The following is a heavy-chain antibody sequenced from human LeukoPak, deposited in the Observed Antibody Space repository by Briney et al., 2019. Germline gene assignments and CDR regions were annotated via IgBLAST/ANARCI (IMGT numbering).Heavy chain of an antibody. CDR1: GFSLSTYF. J-gene: IGHJ4*02. V-gene: IGHV3-11*04. CDR2: ITNSGRST. CDR3: AREASGYYHVFDS. D-gene: IGHD3-3*01. Sequence: GGSLRLSCEASGFSLSTYFISWIRQAPGKGLEWVSYITNSGRSTKYADAVKGRFTISRDNTKQSVYLEMTDLRAEDTAVYYCAREASGYYHVFDSWGQGTLVTVSS.